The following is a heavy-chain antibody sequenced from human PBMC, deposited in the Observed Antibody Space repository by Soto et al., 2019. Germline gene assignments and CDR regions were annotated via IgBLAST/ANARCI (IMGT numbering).Heavy chain of an antibody. V-gene: IGHV3-23*01. J-gene: IGHJ6*02. CDR1: GFTFSSYA. CDR2: ISGSGGST. CDR3: VVVAATGMEYYYYGMDV. Sequence: GGSLRLSCAASGFTFSSYAMSWVRQAPGKGLEWVSAISGSGGSTYYADSVKGRFTISRDNSKNTLYPQMNSLRAEDTAVYYCVVVAATGMEYYYYGMDVWGQGTTVTVSS. D-gene: IGHD2-15*01.